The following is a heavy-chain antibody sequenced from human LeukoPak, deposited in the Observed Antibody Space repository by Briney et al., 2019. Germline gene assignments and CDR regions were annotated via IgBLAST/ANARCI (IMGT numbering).Heavy chain of an antibody. CDR1: GFTVSSNY. CDR3: ARNLHFDY. V-gene: IGHV3-53*01. Sequence: GSLRLSCAASGFTVSSNYMSWVRQAPGKGLEWVSVIYSGGSTYYADSVKGRFTISRDNSKNTLYLQVNSLRAEDTAVYYCARNLHFDYWGQGTLVTVSS. J-gene: IGHJ4*02. CDR2: IYSGGST.